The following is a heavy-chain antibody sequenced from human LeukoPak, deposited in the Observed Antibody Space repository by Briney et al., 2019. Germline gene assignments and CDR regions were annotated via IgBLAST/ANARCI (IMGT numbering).Heavy chain of an antibody. Sequence: ASVKVSFKASGGTFISNAINWVRPATGQGLEGMGWMNPNSGNTCYAQKFQGRVTMSRNTSISTAYMELSSLISEDTAVYYCARGPTTEYYDFWSGYSYRNWFDPWGQGTLVTVSS. V-gene: IGHV1-8*02. CDR1: GGTFISNA. CDR2: MNPNSGNT. J-gene: IGHJ5*02. D-gene: IGHD3-3*01. CDR3: ARGPTTEYYDFWSGYSYRNWFDP.